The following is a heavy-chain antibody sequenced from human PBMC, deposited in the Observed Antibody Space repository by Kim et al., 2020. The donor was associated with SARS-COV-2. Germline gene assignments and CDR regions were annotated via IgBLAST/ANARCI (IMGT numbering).Heavy chain of an antibody. J-gene: IGHJ4*02. D-gene: IGHD6-19*01. CDR2: IWYDGSEK. V-gene: IGHV3-33*01. Sequence: GGSLRLSCAASGFSFSSYGMHWVRQAPGKGLEWLAVIWYDGSEKYYADSVKGRFTISRDNTKNTVYLQMNSLRAEDTAVYYCARWGPSVAGDCDYWGQGTLVTVSS. CDR3: ARWGPSVAGDCDY. CDR1: GFSFSSYG.